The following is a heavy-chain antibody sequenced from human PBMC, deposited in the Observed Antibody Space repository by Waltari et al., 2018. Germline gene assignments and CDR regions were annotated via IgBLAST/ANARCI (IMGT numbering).Heavy chain of an antibody. CDR2: IYSGGST. V-gene: IGHV3-53*01. Sequence: EVQLVESGGGLIQPGGSLRLSCAASGFTVSSNYMSWVRQAPGKGLEWVSVIYSGGSTYYADSVKGRFTISRDNSKNTLYLQMNSLRAEDTAVYYCARAMVGATNYYYYGMDVWGQGTTVTVSS. J-gene: IGHJ6*02. D-gene: IGHD1-26*01. CDR3: ARAMVGATNYYYYGMDV. CDR1: GFTVSSNY.